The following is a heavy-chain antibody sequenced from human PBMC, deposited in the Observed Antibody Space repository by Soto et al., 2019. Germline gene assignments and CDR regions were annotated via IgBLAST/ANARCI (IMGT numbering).Heavy chain of an antibody. J-gene: IGHJ6*02. CDR1: GDSVSSNSAA. CDR3: ARTLRYFDWLLSYYYYGMDV. D-gene: IGHD3-9*01. Sequence: SRTLSLTCAISGDSVSSNSAAWNWIRQSPSRGLEWLGRTYYRSKWYNDYAVSVKSRITINPDTSKNQFSLQLNSVTPGDTAVYYCARTLRYFDWLLSYYYYGMDVWGPGTTVTVSS. CDR2: TYYRSKWYN. V-gene: IGHV6-1*01.